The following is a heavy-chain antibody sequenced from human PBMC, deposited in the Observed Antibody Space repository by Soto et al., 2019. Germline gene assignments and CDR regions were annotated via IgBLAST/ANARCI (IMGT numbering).Heavy chain of an antibody. CDR2: ISAYNGNT. CDR3: ARLGIYDFWTGTRRTRNCDH. Sequence: ASVKVSCKASGYTFTSYGISWVRQAPGQGLEWMGWISAYNGNTNYTQKLQGRVTMTTDTSTSTAYMELRSLRSDDTAVYYCARLGIYDFWTGTRRTRNCDHGGQGPLVPVSS. CDR1: GYTFTSYG. V-gene: IGHV1-18*01. D-gene: IGHD3-3*01. J-gene: IGHJ4*02.